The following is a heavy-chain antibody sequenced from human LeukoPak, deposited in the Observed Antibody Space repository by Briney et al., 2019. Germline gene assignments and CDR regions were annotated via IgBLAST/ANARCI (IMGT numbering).Heavy chain of an antibody. CDR1: GYTFTSYG. CDR3: ASVKWKHRSRPHYYFDY. D-gene: IGHD1-1*01. J-gene: IGHJ4*02. CDR2: ISAYNGNT. V-gene: IGHV1-18*01. Sequence: ASVKVSCKASGYTFTSYGISWVRQAPGQGLEWMGWISAYNGNTNYAQKLQGRVTMTTDTSTSTAYMELRSLRSDDTAVYYCASVKWKHRSRPHYYFDYWGQGTLVTVSS.